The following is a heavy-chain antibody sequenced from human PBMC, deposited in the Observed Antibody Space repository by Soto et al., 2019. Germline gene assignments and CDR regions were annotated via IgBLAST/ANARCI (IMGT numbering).Heavy chain of an antibody. CDR3: ARVSVDVPE. J-gene: IGHJ4*02. V-gene: IGHV1-2*02. CDR1: GPTFIAYY. Sequence: QLVQSGAEVKKPAASVRVSCKTSGPTFIAYYIHWVRQAPGQGLAWMGWIDPKSGGTTYEQKFLGRVTMTRDTSINTAYMDLNRLTSDDTGVYYCARVSVDVPEWGQGTLITVSS. D-gene: IGHD5-12*01. CDR2: IDPKSGGT.